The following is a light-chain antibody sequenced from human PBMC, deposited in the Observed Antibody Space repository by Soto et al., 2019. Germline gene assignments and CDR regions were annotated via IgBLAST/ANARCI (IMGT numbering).Light chain of an antibody. CDR2: GAS. Sequence: EVVLTQSPTTLSVSPGERSTLSCRASQSVNDKVAWFQQKPGQAPRLLIYGASTRATAIPARFSGSGSGTEFTLTISSLQSEDFAVYYCQQYNNWPSITFGQGTRLEIK. CDR3: QQYNNWPSIT. J-gene: IGKJ5*01. CDR1: QSVNDK. V-gene: IGKV3-15*01.